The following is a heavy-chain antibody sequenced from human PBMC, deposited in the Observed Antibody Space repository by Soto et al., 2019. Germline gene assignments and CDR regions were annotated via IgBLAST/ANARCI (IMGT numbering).Heavy chain of an antibody. J-gene: IGHJ5*02. CDR1: GYTFTSYG. V-gene: IGHV1-18*01. CDR3: ARDFSRGRIAALEGWFDP. D-gene: IGHD6-6*01. Sequence: QVPLVQSGAEVKKPGASVKVSCKASGYTFTSYGISWVRQAPGQGLEWMGWISAYNGNTNYAQKLQGRVTMTTDTSTSTAYMELRSLRSDDTAVYYCARDFSRGRIAALEGWFDPWGQGTLVTVSS. CDR2: ISAYNGNT.